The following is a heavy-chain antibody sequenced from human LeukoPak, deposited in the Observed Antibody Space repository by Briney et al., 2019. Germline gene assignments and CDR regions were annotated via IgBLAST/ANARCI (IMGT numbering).Heavy chain of an antibody. J-gene: IGHJ4*02. V-gene: IGHV5-51*01. CDR1: GYTYTKSW. CDR2: INPVDSET. D-gene: IGHD2-2*02. CDR3: ARQGCTTTSCHTIDY. Sequence: GESLKISCEGSGYTYTKSWIAWVRQMPGKGLDLMGIINPVDSETRYSPSFQGQVTISVDKSISTAYLQWSSLKASDTAMYYCARQGCTTTSCHTIDYWGQGTLVTVSS.